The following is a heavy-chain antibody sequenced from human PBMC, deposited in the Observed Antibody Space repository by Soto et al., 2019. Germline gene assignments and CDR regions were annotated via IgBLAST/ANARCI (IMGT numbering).Heavy chain of an antibody. D-gene: IGHD6-19*01. CDR2: IYYSGST. CDR3: ARVADSSGWSRGGDYFDH. Sequence: SETLSLTCPVSGGSINNYYWSWIRQPPGRGLEWIGYIYYSGSTDYNPSLKSRLTISVDTSKNQFSLKLSSVTAADTAVYYCARVADSSGWSRGGDYFDHWGQGTLVTVSS. J-gene: IGHJ4*02. V-gene: IGHV4-59*01. CDR1: GGSINNYY.